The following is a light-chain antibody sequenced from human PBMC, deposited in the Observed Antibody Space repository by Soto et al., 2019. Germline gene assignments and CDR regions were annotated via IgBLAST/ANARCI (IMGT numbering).Light chain of an antibody. V-gene: IGKV3D-15*01. CDR3: QQYDNWPLT. CDR1: QSVSSD. CDR2: GTS. Sequence: EIVLTQSPATLSLSPGERATLSCSSSQSVSSDLAWYPQTPGQTPSLLIYGTSTRATGIPARFSGSGSGTEFTLTISSLQSEDFAVYYCQQYDNWPLTFGQGTKVDIK. J-gene: IGKJ1*01.